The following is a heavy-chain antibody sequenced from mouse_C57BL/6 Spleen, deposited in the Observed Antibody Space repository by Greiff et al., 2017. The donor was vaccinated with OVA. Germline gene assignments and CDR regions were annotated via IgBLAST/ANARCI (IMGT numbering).Heavy chain of an antibody. J-gene: IGHJ3*01. V-gene: IGHV1-4*01. CDR1: GYTFTSYT. Sequence: QVQLQQSGAELARPGASVKMSCKASGYTFTSYTMHWVQQRPGQGLEWIGYINPSSGYPKSNQKFTDKATLTADKSTSTAYMQLSSLTSEDTAVYYCARSRDDNPWFAYWGQGTLVTVSA. CDR3: ARSRDDNPWFAY. CDR2: INPSSGYP. D-gene: IGHD1-3*01.